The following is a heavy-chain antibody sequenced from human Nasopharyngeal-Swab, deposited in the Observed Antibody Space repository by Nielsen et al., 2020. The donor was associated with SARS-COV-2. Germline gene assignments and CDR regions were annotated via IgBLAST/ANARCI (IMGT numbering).Heavy chain of an antibody. D-gene: IGHD2-21*02. CDR2: IIPIFGTA. J-gene: IGHJ4*02. CDR1: GGTFSSYA. CDR3: ARDPCGGDCYLDKGFDY. V-gene: IGHV1-69*13. Sequence: SVKVSCKASGGTFSSYAISWVRQAPGQGLEWMGGIIPIFGTANYAQKFQGRVMITADESTSTAYMELGSLRSEDTAVYYCARDPCGGDCYLDKGFDYWGQGTLVTVSS.